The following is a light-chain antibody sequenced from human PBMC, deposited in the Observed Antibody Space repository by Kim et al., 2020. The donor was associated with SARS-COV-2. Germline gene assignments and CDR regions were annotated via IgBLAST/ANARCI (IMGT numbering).Light chain of an antibody. CDR2: AAS. CDR3: QQSHSTPRT. J-gene: IGKJ1*01. CDR1: HSISSY. V-gene: IGKV1-39*01. Sequence: DIQMTQSPSSLSASVGDRVTITCRTSHSISSYLNWYQQKPGKAPKFLIYAASNLQSGVPSRFSGSGSGTDFTLTITSLQPEDFATYYCQQSHSTPRTFGQGTKVDIK.